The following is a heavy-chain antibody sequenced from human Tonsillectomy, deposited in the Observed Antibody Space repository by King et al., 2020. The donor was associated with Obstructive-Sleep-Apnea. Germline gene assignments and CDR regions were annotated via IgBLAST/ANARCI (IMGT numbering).Heavy chain of an antibody. CDR1: GFTFSSYW. CDR2: IKQDGSEK. D-gene: IGHD3-3*01. Sequence: EVQLVESGGGLVQPGGSLRLSCAASGFTFSSYWMSWVRQAPGKGLEWVANIKQDGSEKYYVDSVKGRFTISRDNAKNSLYLQMNSLRAEDTAVYYCARDLFDSWSGYWCPGGYWGQGTLVTVSS. J-gene: IGHJ4*02. CDR3: ARDLFDSWSGYWCPGGY. V-gene: IGHV3-7*03.